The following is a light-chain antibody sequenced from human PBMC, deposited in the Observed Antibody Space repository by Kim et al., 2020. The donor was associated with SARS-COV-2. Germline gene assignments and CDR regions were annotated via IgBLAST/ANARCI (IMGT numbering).Light chain of an antibody. CDR3: QQYNKWPLT. Sequence: SMSPGESATPAGRASQSINSNLAWYQQRPGQAPRLLIYGASTRATGVPARVSGSGSGTEFTLTITSLQSEDSAVYYCQQYNKWPLTFGGGTKVEI. CDR1: QSINSN. CDR2: GAS. J-gene: IGKJ4*01. V-gene: IGKV3-15*01.